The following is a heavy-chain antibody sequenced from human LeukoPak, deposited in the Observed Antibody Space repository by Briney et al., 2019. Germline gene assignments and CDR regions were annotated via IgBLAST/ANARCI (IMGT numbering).Heavy chain of an antibody. Sequence: SETLSLTCAVYGGSFSGYYWSWIRQPPGKGLEWIGEINHSGSTNYNPSLKSQVTISVDTSKNQFSLKLSSVTAADTAVYYCARANYGSGNYYYGMDVWGQGTTVTVSS. V-gene: IGHV4-34*01. CDR1: GGSFSGYY. J-gene: IGHJ6*02. CDR2: INHSGST. CDR3: ARANYGSGNYYYGMDV. D-gene: IGHD3-10*01.